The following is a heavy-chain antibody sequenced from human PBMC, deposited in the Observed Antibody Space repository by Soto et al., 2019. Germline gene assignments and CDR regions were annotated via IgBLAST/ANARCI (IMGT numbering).Heavy chain of an antibody. V-gene: IGHV1-69*01. J-gene: IGHJ6*02. CDR3: ARPLRDRNCSYGMAV. D-gene: IGHD3-22*01. CDR2: TIPMFGTP. Sequence: QVQLVQSGAEMQQPGASVRVSCKASGGTFSKYAFSWVRQAPGQGLEWLGGTIPMFGTPNYAQKFQGRVAISADESTATVYMELSSLRSEDTAVYFCARPLRDRNCSYGMAVWGQGTTVTVSS. CDR1: GGTFSKYA.